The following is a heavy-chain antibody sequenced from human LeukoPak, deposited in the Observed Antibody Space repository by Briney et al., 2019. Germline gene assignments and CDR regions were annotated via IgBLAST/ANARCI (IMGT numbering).Heavy chain of an antibody. CDR1: GFTFSSYE. CDR3: ARGSSTHGEYYFDY. D-gene: IGHD2-2*01. Sequence: GGSLRLSCEGSGFTFSSYEMNWVRQAPGKGLQWVSYISSSGNKIYYANSVKGRFTISRDNAKNSLSLQMNSLRAEDTAVYYCARGSSTHGEYYFDYWGQGTLVTVSS. CDR2: ISSSGNKI. V-gene: IGHV3-48*03. J-gene: IGHJ4*02.